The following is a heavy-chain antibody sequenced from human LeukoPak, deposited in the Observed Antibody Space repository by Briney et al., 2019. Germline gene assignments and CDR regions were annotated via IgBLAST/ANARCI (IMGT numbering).Heavy chain of an antibody. Sequence: SETLSLTCAVYGGSFSGYYWSWIRQPPRKGLEWVGKINHSGSTNYNPSLKSRVTISVDTSKNQFSLKLSSVTAADPAVYYCARGRCSSTSCYRSTVKTYNWFDPWGQGTLVTVSS. V-gene: IGHV4-34*01. D-gene: IGHD2-2*02. CDR2: INHSGST. J-gene: IGHJ5*02. CDR1: GGSFSGYY. CDR3: ARGRCSSTSCYRSTVKTYNWFDP.